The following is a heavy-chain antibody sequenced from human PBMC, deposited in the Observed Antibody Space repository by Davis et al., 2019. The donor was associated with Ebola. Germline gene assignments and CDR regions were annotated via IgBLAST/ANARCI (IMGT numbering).Heavy chain of an antibody. V-gene: IGHV1-2*06. D-gene: IGHD3-10*01. CDR3: ARGTGSGSNYYFDS. J-gene: IGHJ4*02. Sequence: AASVKVSCKASGYMFTGYYMHRVRQAPGQGLEWMGRINPNSGGTNYAQKFQGRVTMTRDTSISTAYMELGRLTSDDTAVYFCARGTGSGSNYYFDSWGQGTLVTVSS. CDR1: GYMFTGYY. CDR2: INPNSGGT.